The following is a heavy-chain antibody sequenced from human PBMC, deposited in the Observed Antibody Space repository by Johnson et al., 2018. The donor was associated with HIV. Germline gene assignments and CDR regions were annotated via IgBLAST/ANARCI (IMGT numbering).Heavy chain of an antibody. V-gene: IGHV3-20*04. Sequence: VQLVESGGGVVRPGGSLRLSCAASGFTFDDYGMSWVRQGPGKGLEWVSGTTWNGGNTGYVDSVKGRFIISRDNAKNSLYLQMNSLRAEDTALYYCARGKWRGGSGTDDVFDIWGQGTKVTVSS. D-gene: IGHD3-10*01. CDR3: ARGKWRGGSGTDDVFDI. CDR1: GFTFDDYG. J-gene: IGHJ3*02. CDR2: TTWNGGNT.